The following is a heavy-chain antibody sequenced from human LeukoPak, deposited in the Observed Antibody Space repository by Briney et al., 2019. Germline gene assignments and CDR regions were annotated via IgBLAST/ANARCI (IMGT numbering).Heavy chain of an antibody. CDR3: ARVFPKGSYFRY. V-gene: IGHV1-2*02. CDR2: INPNSGGT. D-gene: IGHD3-10*01. CDR1: GYTFTGYY. Sequence: GASVKVSCKASGYTFTGYYMHWVRQAPGQGLEWMGWINPNSGGTNYAQKFQGRVTMTRDTSISTAYMELSRLRSDDAAVYYCARVFPKGSYFRYWGQGTLVTVSS. J-gene: IGHJ4*02.